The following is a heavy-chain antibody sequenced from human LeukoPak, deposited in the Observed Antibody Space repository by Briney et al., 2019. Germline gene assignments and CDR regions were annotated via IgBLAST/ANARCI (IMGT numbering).Heavy chain of an antibody. Sequence: PGGSLRLSCATSGFTFSSDPMNWVRQAPGKGLEWVSHIRSGGDNIHYADSVRGRFTISRDNAKNSLYLQMNSLRAEDTAVYYCARDHPDWAAVDYWGQGTLVTVSS. D-gene: IGHD6-13*01. V-gene: IGHV3-48*01. J-gene: IGHJ4*02. CDR2: IRSGGDNI. CDR1: GFTFSSDP. CDR3: ARDHPDWAAVDY.